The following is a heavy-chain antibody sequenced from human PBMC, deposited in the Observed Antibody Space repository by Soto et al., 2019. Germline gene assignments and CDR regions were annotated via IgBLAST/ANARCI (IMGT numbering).Heavy chain of an antibody. D-gene: IGHD4-17*01. CDR3: AIPAGSTVTTVHYYYGMDV. Sequence: SETLSLTCAVYGGSFSGYYWSWIRQPPGKGLEWIGEINHSGSTNYNPSLKSRVTISLDTSKNQFSLKLSSVTAADTAVYYCAIPAGSTVTTVHYYYGMDVWGQGTTVTVSS. V-gene: IGHV4-34*01. CDR2: INHSGST. J-gene: IGHJ6*02. CDR1: GGSFSGYY.